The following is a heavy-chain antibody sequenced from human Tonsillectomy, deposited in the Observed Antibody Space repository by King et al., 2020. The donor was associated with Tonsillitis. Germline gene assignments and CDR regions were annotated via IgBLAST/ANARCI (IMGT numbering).Heavy chain of an antibody. Sequence: QLVQSGGGVVQPGESLRLSCAASGFTFSRYGMHWVRQAPGKGLEWVTFIRYDGSNKYYADSVKGRFTISRDNSKNTLYLQMNSLRAEDTAVYYCAKDRGYYDSSGYEFDYWGQGTVVTVSS. D-gene: IGHD3-22*01. CDR3: AKDRGYYDSSGYEFDY. CDR2: IRYDGSNK. J-gene: IGHJ4*02. CDR1: GFTFSRYG. V-gene: IGHV3-30*02.